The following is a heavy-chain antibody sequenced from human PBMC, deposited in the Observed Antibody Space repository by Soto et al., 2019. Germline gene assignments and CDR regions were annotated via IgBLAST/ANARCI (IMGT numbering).Heavy chain of an antibody. D-gene: IGHD2-2*02. J-gene: IGHJ6*02. CDR1: GYTFSGYY. CDR3: ARSLTEGYCTITGCYTRPLYGMDV. Sequence: QEQLVQSGAEVKKPGASVKVSCQASGYTFSGYYIHWLRQAPGQGLEWMGWINPNSGGTNYAQKFQGRVTVTRDTPTSTAYMELSRLTSGDTAVDYCARSLTEGYCTITGCYTRPLYGMDVWGQGTTVTVSS. CDR2: INPNSGGT. V-gene: IGHV1-2*02.